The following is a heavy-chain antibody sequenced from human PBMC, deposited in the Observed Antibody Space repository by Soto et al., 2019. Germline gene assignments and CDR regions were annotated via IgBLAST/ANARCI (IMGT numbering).Heavy chain of an antibody. Sequence: GGSLRLSCAASGFTFSSYSMNWVRQAPGKGLEWFSYVSSTSSAIYYADSVEGRFTITRDNAKNSLYLQMNSLRDEDTVIYCGAREEGADYYEIDYWGRGTLVTVSS. CDR2: VSSTSSAI. CDR3: AREEGADYYEIDY. J-gene: IGHJ4*02. V-gene: IGHV3-48*02. D-gene: IGHD1-26*01. CDR1: GFTFSSYS.